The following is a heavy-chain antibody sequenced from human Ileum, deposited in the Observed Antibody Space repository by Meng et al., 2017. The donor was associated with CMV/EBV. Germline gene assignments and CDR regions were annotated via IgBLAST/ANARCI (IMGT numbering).Heavy chain of an antibody. J-gene: IGHJ4*02. Sequence: VQRGQSGAEVKKAGSSVKVSCKASGNTFSSDGFSWVRQAPGQGLEWMGGIIPMFGTHYHAQKFQGRVTISADESTSTVYMELNSLRSEDTAVYYCAHFTSLDTGFDFWGQGTLVTVSS. V-gene: IGHV1-69*12. CDR1: GNTFSSDG. CDR2: IIPMFGTH. D-gene: IGHD5-18*01. CDR3: AHFTSLDTGFDF.